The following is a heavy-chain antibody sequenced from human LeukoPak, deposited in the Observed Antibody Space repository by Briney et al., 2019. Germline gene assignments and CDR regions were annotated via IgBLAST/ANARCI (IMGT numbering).Heavy chain of an antibody. Sequence: GGSLRLSCAASGFTFSSFAMTWVRQAPGKGLEWVSAISNSGDSTYYADSVTGRFTISRDNSKFTLYLQMNSLRAEDTSVYYCAKFWGGLDYWGQGTLVTVSS. J-gene: IGHJ4*02. CDR2: ISNSGDST. V-gene: IGHV3-23*01. CDR3: AKFWGGLDY. CDR1: GFTFSSFA. D-gene: IGHD3-16*01.